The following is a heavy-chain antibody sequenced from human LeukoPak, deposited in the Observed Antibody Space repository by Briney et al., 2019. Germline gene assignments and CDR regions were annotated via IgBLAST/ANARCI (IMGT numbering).Heavy chain of an antibody. CDR1: GFTFSSYA. CDR3: ARETLGVTAFDI. V-gene: IGHV3-48*03. Sequence: GGSLRLSCAASGFTFSSYAMSWVRQAPGKGLEWVSYISNSGTIISYADSVKGRFTISRDNTKNSLYLQMNSLRAEDTAVYYCARETLGVTAFDIWGQGTMVTVSS. D-gene: IGHD2-21*02. CDR2: ISNSGTII. J-gene: IGHJ3*02.